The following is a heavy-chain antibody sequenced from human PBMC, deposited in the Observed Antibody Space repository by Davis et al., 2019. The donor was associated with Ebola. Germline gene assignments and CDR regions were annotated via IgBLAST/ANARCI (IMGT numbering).Heavy chain of an antibody. Sequence: ASVKVSCKASGYTFTSSDINWVRQAPGQRLEWMGWINAGNGNTKYSQKFQGRVTITRDTSASTAYMELSSLRSDDTAVYYCARMKLRYFDNWFDPWGQGTLVTVSS. CDR3: ARMKLRYFDNWFDP. V-gene: IGHV1-3*01. CDR2: INAGNGNT. CDR1: GYTFTSSD. D-gene: IGHD3-9*01. J-gene: IGHJ5*02.